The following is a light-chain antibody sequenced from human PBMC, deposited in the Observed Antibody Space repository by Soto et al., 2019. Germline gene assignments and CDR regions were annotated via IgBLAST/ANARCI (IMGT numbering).Light chain of an antibody. Sequence: EIVMTQSPATLSVSPGERATLSCRASQSVSSNLAWYQQKPGQAPRLLIYGASTRATGIPDRFSGNGSGTDFTLTISRLEPEDFAVYYCQQYGSSPRYTFGQGTKLEIK. J-gene: IGKJ2*01. V-gene: IGKV3-20*01. CDR1: QSVSSN. CDR2: GAS. CDR3: QQYGSSPRYT.